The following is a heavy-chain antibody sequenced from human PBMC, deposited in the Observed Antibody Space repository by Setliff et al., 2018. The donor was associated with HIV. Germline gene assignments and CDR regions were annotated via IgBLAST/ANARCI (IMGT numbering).Heavy chain of an antibody. CDR3: AGDCRGGWVFTYGVDV. J-gene: IGHJ6*02. CDR2: MSYDGNNK. CDR1: GFIFSSYA. D-gene: IGHD6-13*01. V-gene: IGHV3-30*01. Sequence: GGSLRLSCAASGFIFSSYAMHWVRQAPGKGLEWVAVMSYDGNNKYYADSVKGRFIISRDNSKNTLFLQMNSLRPEDTAVYYCAGDCRGGWVFTYGVDVWGQGTLVTVSS.